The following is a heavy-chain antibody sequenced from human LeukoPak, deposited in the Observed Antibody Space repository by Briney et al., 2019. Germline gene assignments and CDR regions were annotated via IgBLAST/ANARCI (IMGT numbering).Heavy chain of an antibody. V-gene: IGHV1-2*02. CDR2: IDPKSGGP. Sequence: GASVKVSCKASGYTFRDYYMHWVRQAPGQGLEWMGWIDPKSGGPNYAQKFQGRVTLTSATSISTSYMELSRLTSDDTAVYYCARGGFHHGFDFWGQGTVVTVSS. J-gene: IGHJ3*01. CDR1: GYTFRDYY. CDR3: ARGGFHHGFDF.